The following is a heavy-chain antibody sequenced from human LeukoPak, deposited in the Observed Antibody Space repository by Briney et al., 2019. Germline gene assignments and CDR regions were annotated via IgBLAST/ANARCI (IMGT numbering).Heavy chain of an antibody. CDR1: EFTFSDYW. Sequence: GGSLRLSCAASEFTFSDYWMAWVRQAPGKGLEWVANIKQDGSVKYYVDSVKGRFTISRDNAKNSLYLQMNNLRVEDTALYYCARKGLPDYWGQGTLVTVSS. CDR2: IKQDGSVK. V-gene: IGHV3-7*01. J-gene: IGHJ4*02. D-gene: IGHD3/OR15-3a*01. CDR3: ARKGLPDY.